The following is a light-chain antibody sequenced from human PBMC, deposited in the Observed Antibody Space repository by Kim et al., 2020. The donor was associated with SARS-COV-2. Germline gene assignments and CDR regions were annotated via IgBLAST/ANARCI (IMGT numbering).Light chain of an antibody. CDR2: DVS. CDR3: SSYTSSLLV. Sequence: PGQSITISCTGISSDVGGYNYVSWYQQHPGKAPKLMIYDVSKRPSGVSNRFSGSKSGNTASLTISGLQAEDEADYYCSSYTSSLLVFGGGTKLTVL. J-gene: IGLJ2*01. V-gene: IGLV2-14*04. CDR1: SSDVGGYNY.